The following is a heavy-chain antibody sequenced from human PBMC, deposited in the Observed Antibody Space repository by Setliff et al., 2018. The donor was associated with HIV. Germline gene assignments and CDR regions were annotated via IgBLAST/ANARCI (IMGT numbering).Heavy chain of an antibody. J-gene: IGHJ4*02. CDR2: INHSGST. CDR3: ASCLQNYDSSGYYTNYFDY. Sequence: SETLSLTCAVYGGSFSGYYWSWIRQPPGKGLEWIGEINHSGSTNYDPSLKSRVTISLDRSKNQFSLKLTSVTAADTAVYYCASCLQNYDSSGYYTNYFDYWGQGTLVTVSS. V-gene: IGHV4-34*09. CDR1: GGSFSGYY. D-gene: IGHD3-22*01.